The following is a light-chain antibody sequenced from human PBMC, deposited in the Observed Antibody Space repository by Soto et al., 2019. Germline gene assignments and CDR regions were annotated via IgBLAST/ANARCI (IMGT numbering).Light chain of an antibody. V-gene: IGLV2-14*03. CDR2: DIS. Sequence: QSALTQPASVSGSPGQSITISCTGTSSDVGCYNYVSWYQQHPGKAPKLMIHDISNRPSGVSNRFSGSKSGNTASLTISGLQAEDEADYYCSSYTSSSTLCVFGTGTKLTVL. CDR3: SSYTSSSTLCV. CDR1: SSDVGCYNY. J-gene: IGLJ1*01.